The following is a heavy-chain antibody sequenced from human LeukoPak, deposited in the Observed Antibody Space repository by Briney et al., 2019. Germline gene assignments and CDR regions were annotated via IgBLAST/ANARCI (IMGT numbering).Heavy chain of an antibody. V-gene: IGHV1-18*01. Sequence: ASVKVSCKASGYTFTSYYITWVRQAPGQGLEWMGWIISYSDNPTYARNLQGRVTMTTDTSTCTAYMELRSLRSDDTAVYYCARTPHYCSGGSCYFDVFDIWGQGTMATVSS. CDR2: IISYSDNP. J-gene: IGHJ3*02. CDR3: ARTPHYCSGGSCYFDVFDI. D-gene: IGHD2-15*01. CDR1: GYTFTSYY.